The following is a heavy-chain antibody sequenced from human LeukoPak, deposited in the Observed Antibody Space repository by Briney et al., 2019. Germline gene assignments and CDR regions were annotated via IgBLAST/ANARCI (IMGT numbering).Heavy chain of an antibody. Sequence: PSETLSLTCAVYGGSFSGYYWSWIRQPPGKGLEWIGEINHSGSTNYNPSLKSRVTILVDTSKNQFSLKLSSVTAADTAVYYCAREDPWFGELNYWGQGTLVTVSS. J-gene: IGHJ4*02. D-gene: IGHD3-10*01. CDR3: AREDPWFGELNY. CDR2: INHSGST. CDR1: GGSFSGYY. V-gene: IGHV4-34*01.